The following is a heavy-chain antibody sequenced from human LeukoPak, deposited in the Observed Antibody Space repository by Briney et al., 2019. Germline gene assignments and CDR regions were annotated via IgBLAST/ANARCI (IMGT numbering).Heavy chain of an antibody. CDR1: GGSFSGYC. V-gene: IGHV4-34*01. J-gene: IGHJ4*02. CDR2: INHSGST. CDR3: ARGDYTFDY. D-gene: IGHD4-11*01. Sequence: SETLSLTCAVYGGSFSGYCWSWIRQPPGKGLEWIGEINHSGSTNYNPSLKSRVTISVDTSKNQFSLKLSSVTAADTAVFFCARGDYTFDYWGQGTLVTVSS.